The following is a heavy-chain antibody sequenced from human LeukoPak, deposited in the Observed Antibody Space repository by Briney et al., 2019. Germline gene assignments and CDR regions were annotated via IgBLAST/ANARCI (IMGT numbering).Heavy chain of an antibody. Sequence: GGSLRLSCAASGFTFSSYSMNWVRQAPGKGLEWVSSISSSSSYIYYADSVKGRFTSSRDNAKNSLYLQMNSLRAEDTAVYYCAKDLSTYYYGSGTKNYWGQGTLVTVSS. D-gene: IGHD3-10*01. CDR1: GFTFSSYS. J-gene: IGHJ4*02. CDR3: AKDLSTYYYGSGTKNY. V-gene: IGHV3-21*04. CDR2: ISSSSSYI.